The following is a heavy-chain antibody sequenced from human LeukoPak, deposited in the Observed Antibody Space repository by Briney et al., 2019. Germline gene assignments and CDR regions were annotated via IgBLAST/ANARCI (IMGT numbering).Heavy chain of an antibody. V-gene: IGHV4-4*07. J-gene: IGHJ4*02. Sequence: SETLSLTCTVSCDSISNHYWSWIRQPAGKGLEWIGRIYTSGSTNYNPSLKSRVSMSLDTSKKQFSLKLSSVTAADTAVYYCARVWYGFVDYWGQGTLVTVSS. CDR1: CDSISNHY. CDR2: IYTSGST. CDR3: ARVWYGFVDY. D-gene: IGHD2-15*01.